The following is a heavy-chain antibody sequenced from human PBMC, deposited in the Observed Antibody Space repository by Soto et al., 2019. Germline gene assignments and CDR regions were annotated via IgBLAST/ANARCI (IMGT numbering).Heavy chain of an antibody. V-gene: IGHV1-46*01. CDR3: ATTIIYGDPGDY. D-gene: IGHD2-21*02. Sequence: QVQVQQSGAEVKEPGASVRISCKASGYTFISYYMHWVRQAPGQGLEWMGIIDPSGARTTYAQRFRGRVTMTWDTSRSRVYMDMTSLRHDDTAVYLRATTIIYGDPGDYWGQGTVDSVPS. J-gene: IGHJ4*02. CDR1: GYTFISYY. CDR2: IDPSGART.